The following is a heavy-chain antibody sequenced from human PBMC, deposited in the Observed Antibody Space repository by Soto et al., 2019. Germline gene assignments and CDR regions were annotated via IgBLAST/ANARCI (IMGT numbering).Heavy chain of an antibody. V-gene: IGHV3-30-3*01. J-gene: IGHJ6*02. CDR1: GFTFSSYA. Sequence: GGSLRLSCAASGFTFSSYALHWVRQAPGKGLEWVALISYDGSDKDYADSVKGRFPISRDNSRNTLFLQMNSLRAEDTAVYYCARGPGGLYGLDVWGQGTTVTVSS. CDR2: ISYDGSDK. D-gene: IGHD1-26*01. CDR3: ARGPGGLYGLDV.